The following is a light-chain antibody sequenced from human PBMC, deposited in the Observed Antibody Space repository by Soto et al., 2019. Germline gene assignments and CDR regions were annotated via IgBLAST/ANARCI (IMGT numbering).Light chain of an antibody. CDR3: KQSGSSLLT. CDR1: QSVRSNY. Sequence: LTNSRAAVSFAPREGTTLSCRASQSVRSNYLAWYQQKPGQAPRLLIYGASSRATGIPDRFSGTGSGTDLSLICSILEPEDLALYYCKQSGSSLLTCGGGT. J-gene: IGKJ4*01. CDR2: GAS. V-gene: IGKV3-20*01.